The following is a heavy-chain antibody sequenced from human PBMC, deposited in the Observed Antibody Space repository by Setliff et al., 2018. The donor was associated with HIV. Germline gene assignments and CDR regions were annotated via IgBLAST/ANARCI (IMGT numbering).Heavy chain of an antibody. D-gene: IGHD1-26*01. CDR3: AREGRVREVGETIQYYNYMDV. J-gene: IGHJ6*03. V-gene: IGHV3-7*01. CDR2: IKQDGSDK. Sequence: GGSLRLSCAASGFAFSGHQMSWVRQAPGKGLEWVAKIKQDGSDKYYADSVKGRFTISRDNAKNSLSLQMISLRAEDTAVYYCAREGRVREVGETIQYYNYMDVWGKGTTVTVSS. CDR1: GFAFSGHQ.